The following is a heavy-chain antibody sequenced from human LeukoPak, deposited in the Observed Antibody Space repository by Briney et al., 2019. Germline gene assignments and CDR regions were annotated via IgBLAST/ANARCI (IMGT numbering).Heavy chain of an antibody. V-gene: IGHV4-39*01. D-gene: IGHD4/OR15-4a*01. J-gene: IGHJ5*02. CDR1: GGSISSSSYY. CDR3: ARHLRGANPAGWFDP. CDR2: IYYSGST. Sequence: SETLSLTCTVSGGSISSSSYYWGWIRQPPGKGLEWIGSIYYSGSTYYNPSLKGRVTISVDTSKNQFSLKLSSVTAADTAVYYCARHLRGANPAGWFDPWGQGTLVTVSS.